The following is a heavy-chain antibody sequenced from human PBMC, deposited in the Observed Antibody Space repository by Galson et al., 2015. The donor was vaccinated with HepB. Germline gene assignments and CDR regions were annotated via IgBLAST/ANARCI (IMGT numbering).Heavy chain of an antibody. D-gene: IGHD2-2*01. V-gene: IGHV4-34*01. Sequence: SETLSLTCAVYGGSFSDYYCSWIRQPPGKGLEWIGEINHSGSTNYNPSLKSRVTISLDTSKNQFSLKLNFVTAADTAVYYCARGPYQVPTSDSWGQGTLVTVSS. CDR1: GGSFSDYY. CDR3: ARGPYQVPTSDS. CDR2: INHSGST. J-gene: IGHJ4*02.